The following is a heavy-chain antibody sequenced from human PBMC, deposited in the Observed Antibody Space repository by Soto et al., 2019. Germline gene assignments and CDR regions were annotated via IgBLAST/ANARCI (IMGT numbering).Heavy chain of an antibody. CDR2: ISAYNGNT. D-gene: IGHD4-17*01. V-gene: IGHV1-18*01. Sequence: QVQLVQSGAEVKKPGASVKVSCKASGYTFTSYGIGWVRQAPGQGLEWMGWISAYNGNTNYAQKLQGRVTMTTDTSTSTAYMELRRLRSDDTAVYYCAGGLTVTTPDGYFQHWGQGTLVTVSS. J-gene: IGHJ1*01. CDR3: AGGLTVTTPDGYFQH. CDR1: GYTFTSYG.